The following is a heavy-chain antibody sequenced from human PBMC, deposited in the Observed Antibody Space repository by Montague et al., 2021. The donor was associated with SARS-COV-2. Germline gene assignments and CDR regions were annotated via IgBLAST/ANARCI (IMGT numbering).Heavy chain of an antibody. CDR3: ARDPDCSGGSCYYHFDY. V-gene: IGHV4-4*02. D-gene: IGHD2-15*01. Sequence: SETLSLTCAVSGGSISSSNWWSWVRQPPGKGLEWIGEIYHSGSTNYNPSLKSRVTISVDKSKNQFSLKLSSVTAADTAVYYCARDPDCSGGSCYYHFDYWGQGTLVTVSS. CDR2: IYHSGST. J-gene: IGHJ4*02. CDR1: GGSISSSNW.